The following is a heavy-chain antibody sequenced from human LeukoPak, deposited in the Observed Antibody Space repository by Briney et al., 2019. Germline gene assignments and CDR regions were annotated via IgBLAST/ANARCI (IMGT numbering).Heavy chain of an antibody. CDR2: IYYSGST. Sequence: SQTLSLTCTASGGSISSCDYYWSWIRQPPGKGLEWIGYIYYSGSTYYNPSLKSRVTISVDTSKNQFSLKLSSVTAADTAVYYCARDVRGYCSGGSCYHYCYYYMDVWGKGTTVTVSS. D-gene: IGHD2-15*01. CDR3: ARDVRGYCSGGSCYHYCYYYMDV. V-gene: IGHV4-30-4*08. J-gene: IGHJ6*03. CDR1: GGSISSCDYY.